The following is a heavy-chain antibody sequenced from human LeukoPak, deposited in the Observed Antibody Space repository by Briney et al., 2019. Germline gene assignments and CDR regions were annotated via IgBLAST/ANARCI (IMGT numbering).Heavy chain of an antibody. Sequence: GGSLRLSCAASGFTFSNFGTHWVRQAPGKGLEWVAFIRYDGSNKFYADAAKGRFTISRDNSKNTLYLQMNSRRGEDTAVYYCAKDGATMNGTYHYDIHVWSEGTT. J-gene: IGHJ6*03. CDR3: AKDGATMNGTYHYDIHV. CDR1: GFTFSNFG. D-gene: IGHD5-24*01. V-gene: IGHV3-30*02. CDR2: IRYDGSNK.